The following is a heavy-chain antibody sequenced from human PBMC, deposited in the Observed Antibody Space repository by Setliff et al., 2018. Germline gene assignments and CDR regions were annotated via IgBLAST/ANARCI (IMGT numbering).Heavy chain of an antibody. D-gene: IGHD3-22*01. CDR3: ARINFYVSSGYYYAPDL. J-gene: IGHJ5*02. V-gene: IGHV1-46*01. Sequence: SVKVSCKATGYTLSRHYMHWVRQAPGQGLEWMGIINPGGGSASIVGKFQGRVTMTSDTSTGTVYLDLSGLTSEDTAVYYCARINFYVSSGYYYAPDLWGQGTLVTVSS. CDR2: INPGGGSA. CDR1: GYTLSRHY.